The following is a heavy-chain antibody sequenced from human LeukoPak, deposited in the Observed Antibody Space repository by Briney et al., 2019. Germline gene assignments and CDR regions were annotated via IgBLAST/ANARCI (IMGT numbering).Heavy chain of an antibody. CDR1: GFTVSRNY. D-gene: IGHD2/OR15-2a*01. J-gene: IGHJ3*02. V-gene: IGHV3-66*01. Sequence: GGSLRLSCAASGFTVSRNYMSWVRQAPGKGLEWVSVIYSGGRTYYADSVKGRFTISRDNAKNTLYLQMNSLRAEDTAVYYCARDLYFYAFDIWGQGTMVTVSS. CDR3: ARDLYFYAFDI. CDR2: IYSGGRT.